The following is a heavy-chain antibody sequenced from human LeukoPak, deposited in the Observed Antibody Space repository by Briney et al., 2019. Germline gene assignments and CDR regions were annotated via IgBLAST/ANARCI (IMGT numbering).Heavy chain of an antibody. J-gene: IGHJ4*02. CDR3: ARDLNSGSSEHYFDY. D-gene: IGHD1-26*01. CDR1: GFTISTYN. CDR2: IWYDGSNK. V-gene: IGHV3-33*08. Sequence: GGSLRLSCAASGFTISTYNMFWVRQAPGKGLEWVAVIWYDGSNKYYADSVKGRFTISRDNSKNTLYLQMNSLRAEDTAVYYCARDLNSGSSEHYFDYWGQGTLVTVSS.